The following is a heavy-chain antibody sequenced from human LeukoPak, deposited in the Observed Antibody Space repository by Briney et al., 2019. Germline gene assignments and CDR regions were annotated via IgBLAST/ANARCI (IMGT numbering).Heavy chain of an antibody. CDR2: IIPIFGTA. D-gene: IGHD3-10*01. V-gene: IGHV1-69*13. Sequence: ASVKVSCKASGGTFSSYAISWVRQAPGQGLEWMGGIIPIFGTANYAQKFQGRVTITADESTSTAYMELSSLRSEDTAVYYCARDNSMVRGVPDTLDYWGQGTLVTVSS. J-gene: IGHJ4*02. CDR1: GGTFSSYA. CDR3: ARDNSMVRGVPDTLDY.